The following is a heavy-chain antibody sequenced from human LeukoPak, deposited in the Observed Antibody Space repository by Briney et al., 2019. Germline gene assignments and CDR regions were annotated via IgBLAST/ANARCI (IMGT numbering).Heavy chain of an antibody. Sequence: GGSLRLSCAASGFTVSSNYMSWVRQAPGKGLEWVSVIYSGGSTYYVDSVKGRFNISRDNSKNTLYLQMNSLRAEDTAVYYCARDGNDYGDHAFDYWGQGTLVTVSS. CDR1: GFTVSSNY. V-gene: IGHV3-53*01. D-gene: IGHD4-17*01. CDR2: IYSGGST. CDR3: ARDGNDYGDHAFDY. J-gene: IGHJ4*02.